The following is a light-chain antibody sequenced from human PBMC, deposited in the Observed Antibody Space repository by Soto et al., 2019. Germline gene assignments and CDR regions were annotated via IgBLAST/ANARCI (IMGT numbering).Light chain of an antibody. CDR2: WAS. CDR3: QQYYDTPFT. J-gene: IGKJ3*01. CDR1: QTVLFSSNNTNY. V-gene: IGKV4-1*01. Sequence: DIVMTQSPDSLAVSLGERATINCKSSQTVLFSSNNTNYLAWYQQKPGQPPKLLIYWASTRDSGVPDRFSGSGSGTDFTLTISSLQAEDVAVYSCQQYYDTPFTFGPGTKVDIK.